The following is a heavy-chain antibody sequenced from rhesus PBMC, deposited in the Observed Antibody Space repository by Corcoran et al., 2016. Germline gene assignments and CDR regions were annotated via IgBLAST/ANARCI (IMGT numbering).Heavy chain of an antibody. Sequence: QVQLQESGPGLVKPSETLSLTCAVSGASSSSYWWSWLRQPPGKGLEWIGEINGNSGSTYYNPSLKSRVTISKDASKNQFSLKLSSVTAADTAVYYCATIRGGLDSWGQGVVVTVSS. CDR1: GASSSSYW. J-gene: IGHJ6*01. CDR3: ATIRGGLDS. V-gene: IGHV4-80*01. CDR2: INGNSGST.